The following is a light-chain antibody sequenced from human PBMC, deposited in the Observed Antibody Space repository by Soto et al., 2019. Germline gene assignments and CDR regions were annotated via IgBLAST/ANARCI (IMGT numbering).Light chain of an antibody. CDR3: QQYNDWPLT. Sequence: EIDLAQSPGTLSLWPLERGHLXFGASQSVSSNLAWYQQKPGQAPSLLIYGAFTRATGIPARFSGTGSGTEFTLTISSLQSEDFALYYCQQYNDWPLTFGQGTKVDIK. V-gene: IGKV3-15*01. CDR1: QSVSSN. CDR2: GAF. J-gene: IGKJ1*01.